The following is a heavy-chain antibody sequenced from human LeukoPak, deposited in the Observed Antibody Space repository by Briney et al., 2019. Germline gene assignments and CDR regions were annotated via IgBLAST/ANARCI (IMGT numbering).Heavy chain of an antibody. J-gene: IGHJ4*02. V-gene: IGHV1-69*04. CDR1: GGTFSSYA. CDR3: AREGPRRFLEWFTGGYFDY. CDR2: IIPILGIA. D-gene: IGHD3-3*01. Sequence: ASVKVSCKASGGTFSSYAISWVRQAPGQGLEWMGRIIPILGIANYAQKFQGRVTITADKSTSTAYMELSSLRSEDTAVYYCAREGPRRFLEWFTGGYFDYWGQGTLVTVSS.